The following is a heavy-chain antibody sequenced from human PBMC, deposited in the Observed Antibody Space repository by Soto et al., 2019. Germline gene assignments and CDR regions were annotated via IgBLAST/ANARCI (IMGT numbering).Heavy chain of an antibody. J-gene: IGHJ4*02. CDR2: IWYDGSNK. CDR1: GFTFSSYG. V-gene: IGHV3-33*01. Sequence: PGGSLRLSCAASGFTFSSYGMHWVRQAPGKGLEWVAVIWYDGSNKYYADSVKGRFTISRDNSKNTLYLQMNSLRAEDTAVYYCARESSGWYNLLDYWGQGTLVTVSS. D-gene: IGHD6-19*01. CDR3: ARESSGWYNLLDY.